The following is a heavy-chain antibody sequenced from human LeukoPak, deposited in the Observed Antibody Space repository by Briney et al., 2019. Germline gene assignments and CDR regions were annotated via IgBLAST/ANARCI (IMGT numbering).Heavy chain of an antibody. J-gene: IGHJ5*02. CDR1: GFTFSSYA. CDR2: ISDSGGST. CDR3: AKDVVRSSWHYWFDP. Sequence: GGSLRLSCTVSGFTFSSYAMSWVRQAPGKGLELVSGISDSGGSTYHADSVKGRFTISRDNSRNTLYLEMNSLRAEDTAVYYCAKDVVRSSWHYWFDPCGQGTLVTVSS. V-gene: IGHV3-23*01. D-gene: IGHD6-13*01.